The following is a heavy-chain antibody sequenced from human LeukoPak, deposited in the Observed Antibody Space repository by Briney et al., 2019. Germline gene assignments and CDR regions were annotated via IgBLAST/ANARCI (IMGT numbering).Heavy chain of an antibody. V-gene: IGHV1-8*01. CDR1: GYTFTNYD. Sequence: ASVKVSCKASGYTFTNYDINWVRQATGQGLEWMGWVNPNSHNTGYAQKFQGRVTMTMDTSIDTAYMELSRLTSEDTAVYYCARFHLPFDYWGQGTLVTVSS. CDR3: ARFHLPFDY. CDR2: VNPNSHNT. D-gene: IGHD5/OR15-5a*01. J-gene: IGHJ4*02.